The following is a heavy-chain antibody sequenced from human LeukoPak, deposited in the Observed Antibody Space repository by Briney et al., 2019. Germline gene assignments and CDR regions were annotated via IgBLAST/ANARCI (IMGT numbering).Heavy chain of an antibody. Sequence: GASVKVSCKVSGYTLTELSMHWVRQAPGKGLEWMGGFDPEDGETIYAQEFQGRVTMTEDTSTDTAYMELSSLRSEDTAVYYCATWNDFWSGYLDYWGQGTLVTVSS. CDR2: FDPEDGET. V-gene: IGHV1-24*01. CDR1: GYTLTELS. D-gene: IGHD3-3*01. CDR3: ATWNDFWSGYLDY. J-gene: IGHJ4*02.